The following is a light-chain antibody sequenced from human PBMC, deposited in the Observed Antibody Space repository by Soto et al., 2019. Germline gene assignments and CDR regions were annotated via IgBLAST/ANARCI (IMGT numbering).Light chain of an antibody. Sequence: DIVMTQSPDSLAVSLGERATINCKSSQSLLYTSNDRNSLSWFQQKPGQPPKLLIYWASTRESGVPDRFSGSVSGTDFTLSISSLQDEDVAVYYCQQYFSPPPTFGQGTKLEIK. CDR2: WAS. J-gene: IGKJ2*01. V-gene: IGKV4-1*01. CDR3: QQYFSPPPT. CDR1: QSLLYTSNDRNS.